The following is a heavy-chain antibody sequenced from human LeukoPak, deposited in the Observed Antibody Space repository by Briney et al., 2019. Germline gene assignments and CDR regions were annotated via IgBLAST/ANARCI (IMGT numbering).Heavy chain of an antibody. Sequence: SETLSLTCTVSGGSISSSSYYWGWIRQPPGKGLEWIGSIYYSGSTYYNPSLKSRVTISVDTSKNQFSLKLSSVTAADTAVYYCASGRRITFGGVIVINYYGMDVWGQGTTVTVSS. J-gene: IGHJ6*02. D-gene: IGHD3-16*02. CDR1: GGSISSSSYY. V-gene: IGHV4-39*07. CDR3: ASGRRITFGGVIVINYYGMDV. CDR2: IYYSGST.